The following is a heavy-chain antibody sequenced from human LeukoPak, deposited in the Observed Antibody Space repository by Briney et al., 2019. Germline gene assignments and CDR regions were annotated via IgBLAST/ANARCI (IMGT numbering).Heavy chain of an antibody. CDR1: GGSISSYD. V-gene: IGHV4-59*08. CDR2: IYYSGST. CDR3: ATLWFGELFSWFDP. J-gene: IGHJ5*02. Sequence: PGETLSLTCTVSGGSISSYDWNWIRQPPGKGLEWIGYIYYSGSTNYNASLKSRGTISVDTSKNQLSTNLSPVTAADTAVHYCATLWFGELFSWFDPWGQGTLVTVSS. D-gene: IGHD3-10*01.